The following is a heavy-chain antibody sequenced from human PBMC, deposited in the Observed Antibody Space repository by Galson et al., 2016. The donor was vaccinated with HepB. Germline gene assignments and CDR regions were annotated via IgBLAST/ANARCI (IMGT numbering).Heavy chain of an antibody. CDR3: ARDVQYRLDS. J-gene: IGHJ4*02. V-gene: IGHV1-18*01. D-gene: IGHD2/OR15-2a*01. Sequence: QSGAEVKKPGASVKVSCKASGYTFTTSGISWVRQAPGQGLEWMGWISTHSGNTKYAQKFQGGLTLTTDSSTTPAYMELRSLRFDDTALYYCARDVQYRLDSWGQGTLVAVSS. CDR1: GYTFTTSG. CDR2: ISTHSGNT.